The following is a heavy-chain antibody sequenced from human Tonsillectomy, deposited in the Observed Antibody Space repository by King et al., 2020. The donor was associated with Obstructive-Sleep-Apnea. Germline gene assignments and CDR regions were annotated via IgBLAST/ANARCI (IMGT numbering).Heavy chain of an antibody. Sequence: ITLKESGPTLVKPTQTLTLTCTFSGFSLSTSGVGVGWIRQPPGKALEWLALIYWDDDKRYSPSLRSSLTITKDTSKNQVVLTMTNMDPVDTATYYCAHGVAAAGIFDYWGQGTLVTVSS. CDR1: GFSLSTSGVG. J-gene: IGHJ4*02. D-gene: IGHD6-13*01. V-gene: IGHV2-5*02. CDR2: IYWDDDK. CDR3: AHGVAAAGIFDY.